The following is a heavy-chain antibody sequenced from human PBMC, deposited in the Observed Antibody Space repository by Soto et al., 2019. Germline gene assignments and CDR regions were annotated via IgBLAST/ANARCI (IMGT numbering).Heavy chain of an antibody. CDR3: ARGEWSLRFLT. V-gene: IGHV4-34*01. D-gene: IGHD3-3*01. CDR1: GGSFSGYY. J-gene: IGHJ4*02. CDR2: ISHSGST. Sequence: PSETLSLTCAVYGGSFSGYYWSWIRQTPGKGLEWIGEISHSGSTNYNPSLRSRVTISVDTSKNQFSLQLPSVTAADTAVYYCARGEWSLRFLTWGQGTPVTVSS.